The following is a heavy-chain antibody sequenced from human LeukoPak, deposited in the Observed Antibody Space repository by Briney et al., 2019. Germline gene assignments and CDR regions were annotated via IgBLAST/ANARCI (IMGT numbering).Heavy chain of an antibody. CDR1: GFTFSSYG. V-gene: IGHV3-30*03. CDR3: VRSLRFLESFDH. D-gene: IGHD3-3*01. CDR2: ISYDGSNK. J-gene: IGHJ4*02. Sequence: GGSLRLSCAASGFTFSSYGMHWVRQAPGKGLEWVAVISYDGSNKYYADSVKGRFTISRDNSKNTLYLQMNSLRAEDTAVYYCVRSLRFLESFDHWGQGTLVTVSS.